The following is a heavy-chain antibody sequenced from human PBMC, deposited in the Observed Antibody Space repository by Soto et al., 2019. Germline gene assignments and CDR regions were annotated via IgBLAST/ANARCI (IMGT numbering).Heavy chain of an antibody. V-gene: IGHV4-59*08. Sequence: SETLSLTCTVSGGSIISYYWSWILQPPWKGLEWIGYIYYSGSTNYNPSLKSRVTISVDTSKNQFSLKLSSVTVADTAVYYCARLGSDDYCDYVWDYYYMDVCGKGTTVTVSS. CDR1: GGSIISYY. J-gene: IGHJ6*03. CDR3: ARLGSDDYCDYVWDYYYMDV. D-gene: IGHD4-17*01. CDR2: IYYSGST.